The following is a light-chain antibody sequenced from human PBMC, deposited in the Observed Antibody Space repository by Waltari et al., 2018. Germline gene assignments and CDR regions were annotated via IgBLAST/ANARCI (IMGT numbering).Light chain of an antibody. Sequence: EIVLTQSPVTLSLSPGERPPLSCRASQSVSDYLAWFRQKPGQAPRLLIYDVSNRAPGIPARFSGSGSETDFTLTISSLEPDDFGIYYCQQRSGWPPAITFGQGTRLEIK. CDR3: QQRSGWPPAIT. V-gene: IGKV3-11*01. J-gene: IGKJ5*01. CDR2: DVS. CDR1: QSVSDY.